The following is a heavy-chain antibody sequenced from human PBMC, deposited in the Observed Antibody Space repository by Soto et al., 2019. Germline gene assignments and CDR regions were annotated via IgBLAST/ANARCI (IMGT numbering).Heavy chain of an antibody. Sequence: QVQLVESGGGVVQPGRSLRLSCAASGFTFSSYAMHWVRQAPGKGLEWVAVISYDGSNKYYADSVKGRFTISRDNSKNTRYRQMNSLRAEDTAVYYCARSSSGWYKDAFDIWGQGTMVTVSS. D-gene: IGHD6-19*01. V-gene: IGHV3-30-3*01. CDR3: ARSSSGWYKDAFDI. J-gene: IGHJ3*02. CDR2: ISYDGSNK. CDR1: GFTFSSYA.